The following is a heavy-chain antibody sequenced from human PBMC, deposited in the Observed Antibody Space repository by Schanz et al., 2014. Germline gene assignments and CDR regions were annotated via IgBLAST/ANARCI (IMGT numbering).Heavy chain of an antibody. J-gene: IGHJ5*01. CDR1: GFTFTNYA. V-gene: IGHV3-23*01. CDR3: ARDSNGDDGYRFWFDS. CDR2: ISDSGDTA. D-gene: IGHD4-17*01. Sequence: DVQLLESGGGLVQPGGSLRLSCAASGFTFTNYAISWVRQAPGKGLEWVSLISDSGDTAYYADSVKGRFTISRDNAKNSLYLEMNSLRAEDTAIYYCARDSNGDDGYRFWFDSWGQGILVTVSS.